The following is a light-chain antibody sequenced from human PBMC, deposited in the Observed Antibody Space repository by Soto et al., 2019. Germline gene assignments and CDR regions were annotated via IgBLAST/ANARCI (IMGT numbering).Light chain of an antibody. Sequence: QSVLTQPPSVSGAPGQRVTISCTGSSSNIGAGYDVHWYQQLPGTAHKLLIYGNSNRPSGVPDRFSGSKSGTSASLAITGLQAEDEADYYCQSYDSSLGVFGTGTKVTVL. CDR2: GNS. J-gene: IGLJ1*01. CDR1: SSNIGAGYD. V-gene: IGLV1-40*01. CDR3: QSYDSSLGV.